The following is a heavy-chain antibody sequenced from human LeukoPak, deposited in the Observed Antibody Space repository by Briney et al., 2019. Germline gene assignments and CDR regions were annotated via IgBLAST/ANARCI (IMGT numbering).Heavy chain of an antibody. CDR3: ARDVLRSVYYMDV. J-gene: IGHJ6*03. Sequence: ASVKVSCKASGYTFTGYYMHWVRQAPGQGLEWMGWINPNSGGTNYAQKFQGRVTMTRDTSISTAYMELSRLRSDDTAVYYYARDVLRSVYYMDVWGKGTTVTVSS. CDR2: INPNSGGT. CDR1: GYTFTGYY. V-gene: IGHV1-2*02. D-gene: IGHD3-3*01.